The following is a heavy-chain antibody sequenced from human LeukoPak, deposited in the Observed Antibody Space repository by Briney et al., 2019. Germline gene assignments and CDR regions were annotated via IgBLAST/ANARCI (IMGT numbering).Heavy chain of an antibody. CDR1: GGSFSGYY. J-gene: IGHJ4*02. CDR3: ARQDRSYGGNFDY. D-gene: IGHD5-12*01. CDR2: INHSGST. Sequence: PSETLSLTCAVYGGSFSGYYWSWIRQPPGKGLEWIGEINHSGSTNYNPSLKSRVTISVDTSKNQFSLKLSSVTAADTAVYYCARQDRSYGGNFDYWGQGTLVTVSS. V-gene: IGHV4-34*01.